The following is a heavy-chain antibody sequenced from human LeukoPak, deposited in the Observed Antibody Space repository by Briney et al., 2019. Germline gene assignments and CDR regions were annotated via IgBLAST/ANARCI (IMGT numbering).Heavy chain of an antibody. CDR2: IYTSGST. CDR1: GGSISSGSYY. CDR3: ARDRKFGLFQLPTGAEHYWYFDL. J-gene: IGHJ2*01. Sequence: PSETLSLTCTVSGGSISSGSYYWSWIRQPPGQGLEWIGRIYTSGSTNYNPSLKSRVTISVDTSKNQFSLKLSSVTAADTAVYYCARDRKFGLFQLPTGAEHYWYFDLWGRGTLVTVSS. V-gene: IGHV4-61*02. D-gene: IGHD2-2*01.